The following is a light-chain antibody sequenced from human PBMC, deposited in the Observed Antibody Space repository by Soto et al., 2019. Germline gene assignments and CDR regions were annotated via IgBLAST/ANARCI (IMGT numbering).Light chain of an antibody. J-gene: IGLJ1*01. CDR3: AAWDDRLDVYV. V-gene: IGLV1-44*01. CDR1: SSNIGSNT. CDR2: STS. Sequence: QSVLTQPPSVSGTPGQIVAISCSGSSSNIGSNTVTWYQQLPGTAPKLLIYSTSQRSSGVPGRFSGSKSGASASLSISGLQSEDEADYYCAAWDDRLDVYVFGTGTKVTVL.